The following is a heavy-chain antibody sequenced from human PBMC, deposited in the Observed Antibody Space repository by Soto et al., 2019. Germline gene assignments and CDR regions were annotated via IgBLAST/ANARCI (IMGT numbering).Heavy chain of an antibody. CDR3: ARGDDMLTLPFDY. Sequence: QVPLQESGPGLVKPSQTLSLTCTVSGGSISSGGYSWSWIRQHPGKGLEWIGYIYYSGSTYYNPSLKSRVTISVETSKNQFSLKLSSVTAADTAVYYCARGDDMLTLPFDYWGQGTLVTVST. D-gene: IGHD3-9*01. CDR1: GGSISSGGYS. V-gene: IGHV4-31*03. J-gene: IGHJ4*02. CDR2: IYYSGST.